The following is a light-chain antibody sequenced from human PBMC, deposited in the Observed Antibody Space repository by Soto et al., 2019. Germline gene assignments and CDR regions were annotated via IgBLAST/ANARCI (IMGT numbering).Light chain of an antibody. CDR2: GAS. J-gene: IGKJ3*01. V-gene: IGKV1-33*01. CDR1: QDIRKY. Sequence: DIQMTQSPSSLSASVGDRVTITCQASQDIRKYLNWYQQKPGRAPKLLIYGASNLETGVPSRFSGSRYGTDFTFTISSLQPEDIATYYCQHYDHLTPFTFGPGTKVAIK. CDR3: QHYDHLTPFT.